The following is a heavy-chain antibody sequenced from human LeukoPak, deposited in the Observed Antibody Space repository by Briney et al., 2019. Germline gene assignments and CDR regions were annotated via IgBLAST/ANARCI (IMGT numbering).Heavy chain of an antibody. CDR1: GYSFTSYW. D-gene: IGHD2-15*01. J-gene: IGHJ6*02. CDR2: IYPGDSDT. V-gene: IGHV5-51*01. Sequence: GESLKISCKGSGYSFTSYWIGGVRQMPGKGLEWMGIIYPGDSDTRCSPSFQGQVTISADKSISTAYLQWSSLKASDTAMYYCARGGYCSGGSCYSYYYYGMDVWGQGTTVTVSS. CDR3: ARGGYCSGGSCYSYYYYGMDV.